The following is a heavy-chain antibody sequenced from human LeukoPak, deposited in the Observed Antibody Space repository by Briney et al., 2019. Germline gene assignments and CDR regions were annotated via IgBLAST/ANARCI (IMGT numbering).Heavy chain of an antibody. Sequence: SESLSLTCTVSGGSISSYYWSWIRQPPGKGLEWIGYIYYSGSTNYNPSLKSRVTISVDTSKNQFSLKLSSVTAADTAVYYCARVDIVVVHDAFDIWGQGTMVTPSA. CDR2: IYYSGST. V-gene: IGHV4-59*01. CDR1: GGSISSYY. D-gene: IGHD2-2*03. CDR3: ARVDIVVVHDAFDI. J-gene: IGHJ3*02.